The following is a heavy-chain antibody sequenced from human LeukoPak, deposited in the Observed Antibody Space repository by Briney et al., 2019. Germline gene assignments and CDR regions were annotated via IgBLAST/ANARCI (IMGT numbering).Heavy chain of an antibody. Sequence: GGSLRLSCAASGFTFSSYAMHWVRQAPGKGLEWVAVISYDGSNKYYADSVKGRFTISRDNSKNTLYLQMNSLRAEDTAVYYCAGDSRKQQLSGRAFDIWGQGTMVTVSS. V-gene: IGHV3-30*04. J-gene: IGHJ3*02. CDR3: AGDSRKQQLSGRAFDI. CDR1: GFTFSSYA. CDR2: ISYDGSNK. D-gene: IGHD6-13*01.